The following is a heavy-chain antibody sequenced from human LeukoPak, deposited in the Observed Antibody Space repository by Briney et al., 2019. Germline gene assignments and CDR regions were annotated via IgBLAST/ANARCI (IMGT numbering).Heavy chain of an antibody. CDR3: AKDQSRITMIVVARAADY. CDR1: GFTFSSYA. D-gene: IGHD3-22*01. CDR2: ISGSGGST. Sequence: GGSLGLSCAASGFTFSSYAMSWVRQAPGKGLEWVSAISGSGGSTYYADSVKGRFTISRDNSKNTLYLQMNSLRAEDTAVYYCAKDQSRITMIVVARAADYWGQGTLVTVSS. J-gene: IGHJ4*02. V-gene: IGHV3-23*01.